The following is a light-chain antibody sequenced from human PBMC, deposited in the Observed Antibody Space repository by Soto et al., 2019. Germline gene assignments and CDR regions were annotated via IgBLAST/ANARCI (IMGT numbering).Light chain of an antibody. CDR1: QCVRSN. V-gene: IGKV3-15*01. CDR2: GAS. CDR3: QQYNNWYT. Sequence: EIVMTQSPATLSVSPGERATLSCRASQCVRSNLAWYQQKPGQAPRLLIYGASTRATGIPARFSGSGSGTEFTLTISSLQSEDFAVYYCQQYNNWYTFDQGTKLEIK. J-gene: IGKJ2*01.